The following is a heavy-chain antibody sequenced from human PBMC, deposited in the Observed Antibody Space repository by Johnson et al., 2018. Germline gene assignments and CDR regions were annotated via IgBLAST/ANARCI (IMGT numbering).Heavy chain of an antibody. CDR3: VRVFGVTSAGYRFLGY. CDR1: GYTFTGYD. J-gene: IGHJ4*02. V-gene: IGHV1-8*01. Sequence: HVQLVQSGAEVKKPGASVKISCKASGYTFTGYDINWVRQATGQGLEWMGWVNPNSGRKGSAQKFQGRVTMTTNTSTTTAYMELSSLTSEDTAVYYCVRVFGVTSAGYRFLGYWGQGPLVTVSS. D-gene: IGHD1-1*01. CDR2: VNPNSGRK.